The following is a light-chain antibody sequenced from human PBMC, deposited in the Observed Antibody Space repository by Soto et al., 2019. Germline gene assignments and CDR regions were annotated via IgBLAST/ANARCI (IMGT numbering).Light chain of an antibody. J-gene: IGKJ5*01. CDR2: GAS. Sequence: EIVLTQSPGTLSLSPGEEATLSCGASQSVDSNYLAWYQQKPGQTPRLIIYGASGRADGIPHRFSGSGFGTDFTLTISKVEPEDFAVYYCQQYGTPRSVTFGQGTRL. V-gene: IGKV3-20*01. CDR3: QQYGTPRSVT. CDR1: QSVDSNY.